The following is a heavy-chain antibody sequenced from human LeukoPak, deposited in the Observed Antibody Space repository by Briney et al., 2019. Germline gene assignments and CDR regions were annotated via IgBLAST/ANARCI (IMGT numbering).Heavy chain of an antibody. CDR3: ARTKYSGTSDDAFDI. CDR2: IYHSGAT. J-gene: IGHJ3*02. Sequence: SETLSLTCAVSGYSISSGYCWGWIRQPPGKGLEWFGSIYHSGATYYNPSLKSRVTISVDTSKNQFSLKLSSVTAADTAVYYCARTKYSGTSDDAFDIWGQGTMVTVSS. CDR1: GYSISSGYC. V-gene: IGHV4-38-2*01. D-gene: IGHD1-26*01.